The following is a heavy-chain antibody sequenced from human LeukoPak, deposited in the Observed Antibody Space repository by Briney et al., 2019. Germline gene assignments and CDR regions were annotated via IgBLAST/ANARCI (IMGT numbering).Heavy chain of an antibody. CDR3: ARGYCSSTSCPSSDY. CDR1: GYTFTSYA. CDR2: INAGNGNT. Sequence: ASVKVSCKASGYTFTSYAMHWVRQAPGQRLEWMGWINAGNGNTKYSQKFQGRVTITRDTSASTAYMELSSLRSEDTAVYYCARGYCSSTSCPSSDYWGQGTLVTVSS. J-gene: IGHJ4*02. V-gene: IGHV1-3*01. D-gene: IGHD2-2*01.